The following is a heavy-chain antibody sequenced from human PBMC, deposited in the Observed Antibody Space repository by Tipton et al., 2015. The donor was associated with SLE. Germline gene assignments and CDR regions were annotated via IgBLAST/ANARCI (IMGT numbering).Heavy chain of an antibody. V-gene: IGHV3-23*01. Sequence: SLRLSCAASGFTFSSFGMSWVRQAPGKGLEWVSAITGSGGRTYYADSVKGRFTISRDNSKNTLYLQMNSLRAEDTAVYYCAKDEGGAFWSGYAPHWGQGTLVTVSS. CDR1: GFTFSSFG. CDR2: ITGSGGRT. J-gene: IGHJ4*02. D-gene: IGHD3-3*01. CDR3: AKDEGGAFWSGYAPH.